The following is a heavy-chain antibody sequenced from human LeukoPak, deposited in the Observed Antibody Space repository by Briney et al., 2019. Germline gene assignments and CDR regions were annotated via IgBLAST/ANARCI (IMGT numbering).Heavy chain of an antibody. Sequence: GESLKISCKGSGYSFTNYWIAWVRQLPGKGLEWMGIVYPDDSDTRYNPSFQGQVTLSADKSILTAYLQWSSLKASDTAIYYCARLSMGHDAFDIWGQGTMVTVSS. D-gene: IGHD2/OR15-2a*01. CDR2: VYPDDSDT. V-gene: IGHV5-51*01. CDR3: ARLSMGHDAFDI. J-gene: IGHJ3*02. CDR1: GYSFTNYW.